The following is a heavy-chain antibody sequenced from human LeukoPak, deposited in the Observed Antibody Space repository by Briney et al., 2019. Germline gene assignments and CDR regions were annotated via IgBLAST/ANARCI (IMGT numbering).Heavy chain of an antibody. CDR1: GYTFTGYY. J-gene: IGHJ4*02. Sequence: ASVKVSCKASGYTFTGYYMNWVRQAPGQGLEWMGRINPNSGGTNYAQKFQGRVTMTRDTSISTAYMELSRLRSDDTAVYYCARGKPRWDIVATGTVDYWGQGTLVTVSS. CDR3: ARGKPRWDIVATGTVDY. CDR2: INPNSGGT. V-gene: IGHV1-2*06. D-gene: IGHD5-12*01.